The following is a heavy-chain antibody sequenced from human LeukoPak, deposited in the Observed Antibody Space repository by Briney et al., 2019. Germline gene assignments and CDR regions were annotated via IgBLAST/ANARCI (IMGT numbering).Heavy chain of an antibody. CDR1: GYTFTSYY. J-gene: IGHJ3*02. CDR3: ARHYTPRAFDI. Sequence: ASVKVSCRASGYTFTSYYMHWVRQAPGQGLEWMGWINPNSGATNYAQKFQGRVTMTRDTSIDTAYMELRRLRSDDTAVYYCARHYTPRAFDIWGQGTMVTVSS. D-gene: IGHD2-2*02. V-gene: IGHV1-2*02. CDR2: INPNSGAT.